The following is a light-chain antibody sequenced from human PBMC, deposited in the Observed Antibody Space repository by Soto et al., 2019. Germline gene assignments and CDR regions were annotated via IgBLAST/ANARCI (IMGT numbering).Light chain of an antibody. CDR2: EVS. CDR1: SSDVGGYRF. CDR3: CSYAGNNNVV. V-gene: IGLV2-8*01. J-gene: IGLJ3*02. Sequence: QSALTQPPSASGSLGQSVTISCTGTSSDVGGYRFVSWYLQHPGKAPKVMIYEVSKRPSGVPDRFSGSKSGSTASLTVSGLQAEDEADYYCCSYAGNNNVVFGGGTKLTVL.